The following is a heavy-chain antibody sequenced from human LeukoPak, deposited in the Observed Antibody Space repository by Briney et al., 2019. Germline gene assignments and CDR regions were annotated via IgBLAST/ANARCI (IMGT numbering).Heavy chain of an antibody. V-gene: IGHV4-39*01. D-gene: IGHD3-10*01. CDR3: AKHYMGSSYNHGLDC. Sequence: PSETLSLTCTVSGGSISSSSYYWGWIRQPPGKGLEWIGSIYYSGTTYYNPSLKSRVTISVDTPKNQFSLKLSSVTAADTALYYCAKHYMGSSYNHGLDCWGQGTLVTVSS. CDR1: GGSISSSSYY. J-gene: IGHJ4*02. CDR2: IYYSGTT.